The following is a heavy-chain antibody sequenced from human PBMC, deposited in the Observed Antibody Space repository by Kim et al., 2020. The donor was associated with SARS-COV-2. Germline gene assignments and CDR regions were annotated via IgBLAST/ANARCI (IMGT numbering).Heavy chain of an antibody. Sequence: YAQKFQGRVTITRDTSASTAYMELSSLRSEDTAVYYCAREEQWLVRGFDPWGQGTLVTVSS. CDR3: AREEQWLVRGFDP. V-gene: IGHV1-3*01. D-gene: IGHD6-19*01. J-gene: IGHJ5*02.